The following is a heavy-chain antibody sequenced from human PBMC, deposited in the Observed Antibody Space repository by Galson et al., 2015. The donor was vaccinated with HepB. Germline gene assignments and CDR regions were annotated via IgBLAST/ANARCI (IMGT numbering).Heavy chain of an antibody. CDR3: ARESRAFGVVITYYYYMDV. V-gene: IGHV3-48*01. CDR1: GFTFSSYS. D-gene: IGHD3-3*01. CDR2: ISSSSSTI. Sequence: SLRLSCAASGFTFSSYSMNWVRPAPGKGLEWVSYISSSSSTIYYADSVKGRFTISRDNAKNSLYLQMNSLRAEDTAVYYCARESRAFGVVITYYYYMDVWGKGTTVTVSS. J-gene: IGHJ6*03.